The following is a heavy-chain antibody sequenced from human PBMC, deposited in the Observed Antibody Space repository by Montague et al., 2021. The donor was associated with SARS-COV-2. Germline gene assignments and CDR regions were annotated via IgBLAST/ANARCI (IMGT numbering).Heavy chain of an antibody. D-gene: IGHD1-26*01. CDR2: IWYDGSNK. CDR1: GFTFSGYG. CDR3: AKEGIVALDY. J-gene: IGHJ4*02. V-gene: IGHV3-33*06. Sequence: SLRLSCAASGFTFSGYGMHWVRQAPGKGLEWVAVIWYDGSNKYYADSVKGRFTISRDNSKNTLYLQMNSLRAEDTAVYYCAKEGIVALDYWGQGTLVTVSS.